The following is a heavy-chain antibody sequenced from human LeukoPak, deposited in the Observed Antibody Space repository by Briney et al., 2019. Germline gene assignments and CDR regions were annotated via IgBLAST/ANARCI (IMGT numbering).Heavy chain of an antibody. D-gene: IGHD4-23*01. V-gene: IGHV1-46*01. CDR3: ARGGRMTTVVTYYFDY. CDR2: VNPSGGST. CDR1: GGTFSSYA. Sequence: ASVKVSCTASGGTFSSYAISWVRQAPGQGLEWMGIVNPSGGSTTYAQEFQGRVTMTRDTSTSTVYMDLSSLRSDDTAVYFCARGGRMTTVVTYYFDYWGQGTLVTVSS. J-gene: IGHJ4*02.